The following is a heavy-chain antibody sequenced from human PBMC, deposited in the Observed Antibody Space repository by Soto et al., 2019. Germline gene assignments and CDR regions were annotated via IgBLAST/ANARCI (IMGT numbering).Heavy chain of an antibody. CDR3: ARVYVRPVTTFSYYYYYMDV. V-gene: IGHV3-20*01. J-gene: IGHJ6*03. Sequence: EVQLVESGGGVVRPGGSLRLSCAASGFTFDDYGMSWVRQAPGKGLEWVSGINWNGGSTGYADSVKGRFTISRDNVKNSLYLQMNSLRAEDTALYHCARVYVRPVTTFSYYYYYMDVWGKGTTVSVSS. D-gene: IGHD4-17*01. CDR1: GFTFDDYG. CDR2: INWNGGST.